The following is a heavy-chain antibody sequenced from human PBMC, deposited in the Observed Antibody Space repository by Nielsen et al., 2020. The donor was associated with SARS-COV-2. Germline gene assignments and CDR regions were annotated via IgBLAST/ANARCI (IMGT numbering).Heavy chain of an antibody. V-gene: IGHV3-66*01. CDR3: ARDNWGRMDV. CDR1: GFTFSTNY. Sequence: GGSLRLSCAATGFTFSTNYMSWARQAAGKGLEWVSVIYTDGSASYADSMKGRFTVSRDNSKNTVYLQMNSLRAEDTAVYYCARDNWGRMDVWGQGTTVTVSS. D-gene: IGHD7-27*01. CDR2: IYTDGSA. J-gene: IGHJ6*02.